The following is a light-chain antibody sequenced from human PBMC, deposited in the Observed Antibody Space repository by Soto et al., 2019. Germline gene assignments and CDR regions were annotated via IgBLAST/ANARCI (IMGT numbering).Light chain of an antibody. CDR3: CSYAGSDTWT. J-gene: IGLJ3*02. V-gene: IGLV2-23*02. CDR1: TSDVGDYNL. Sequence: QSALTQPASVSGSPGQSITISCAGTTSDVGDYNLVSWYQQYPGKAPKLMIYEVSKRPPGVSNRFSGSKSGNTASLTISGLQGEDEADYYCCSYAGSDTWTFGGGTKLTVL. CDR2: EVS.